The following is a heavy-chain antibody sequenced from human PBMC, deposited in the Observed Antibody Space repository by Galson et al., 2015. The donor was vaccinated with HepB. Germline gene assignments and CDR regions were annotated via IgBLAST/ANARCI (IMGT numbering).Heavy chain of an antibody. CDR3: ARPVLAAGYYGMDV. CDR1: GFTFKNYA. D-gene: IGHD3-3*02. V-gene: IGHV3-23*01. Sequence: SLRLTCAASGFTFKNYAMTWVHQAPGKGLEWVSAISGGGASTYYADSVRGRFTISRDKSKNTLYLQMNSLRAEDTAVYYCARPVLAAGYYGMDVWGQGTTVAVSS. CDR2: ISGGGAST. J-gene: IGHJ6*02.